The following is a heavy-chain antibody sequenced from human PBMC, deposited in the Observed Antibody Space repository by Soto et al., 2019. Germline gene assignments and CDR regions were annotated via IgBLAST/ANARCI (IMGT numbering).Heavy chain of an antibody. J-gene: IGHJ4*02. D-gene: IGHD2-15*01. CDR2: ISYDGSNK. CDR3: ARDHRPRYCSGGSCKIGSSLDY. V-gene: IGHV3-30-3*01. Sequence: GGSLRLSCAASGFTFSSYAMHWVRQAPGKGLEWVAVISYDGSNKYYADSVKGRFTISRDNSKNTLYLQMNSLRAEDTAVYYCARDHRPRYCSGGSCKIGSSLDYWGQGTLVTVSS. CDR1: GFTFSSYA.